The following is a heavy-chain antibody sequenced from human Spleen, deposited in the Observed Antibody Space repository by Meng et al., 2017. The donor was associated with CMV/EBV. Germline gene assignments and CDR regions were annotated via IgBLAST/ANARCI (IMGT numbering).Heavy chain of an antibody. D-gene: IGHD4-11*01. V-gene: IGHV1-2*02. CDR1: GYTFTGYY. Sequence: ASVKVSCKASGYTFTGYYMHWVRQAPGQGLEWMGWINPNSGGTNYAQKFQGRVTMTRDTSIRTAYMELSRLRSDDTAVYYCARDRGLQGYYFDYWGQGTLVTVSS. J-gene: IGHJ4*02. CDR3: ARDRGLQGYYFDY. CDR2: INPNSGGT.